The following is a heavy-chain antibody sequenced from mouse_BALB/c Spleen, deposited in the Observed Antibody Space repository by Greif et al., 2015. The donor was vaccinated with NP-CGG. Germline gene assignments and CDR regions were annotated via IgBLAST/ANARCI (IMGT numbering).Heavy chain of an antibody. CDR3: TRDRYFDY. J-gene: IGHJ2*01. CDR1: GFTFSSYT. Sequence: EVKLMESGGGLVKPGGSLKLSCAASGFTFSSYTMSWVRQTPEKRLEWVATISSGGSCTYYPDSVKGRFTISRDNAKNXLYLQMSSLKSEDTAMYYCTRDRYFDYWGQGTTLTVSS. V-gene: IGHV5-6-4*01. CDR2: ISSGGSCT.